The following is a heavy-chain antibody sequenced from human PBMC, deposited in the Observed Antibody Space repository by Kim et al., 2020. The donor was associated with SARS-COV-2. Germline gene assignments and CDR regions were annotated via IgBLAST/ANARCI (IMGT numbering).Heavy chain of an antibody. V-gene: IGHV1-24*01. CDR2: FDPEDGET. J-gene: IGHJ6*02. CDR1: GYTLTELS. CDR3: ATDLEGAHLMDV. Sequence: ASVKVSCKVSGYTLTELSMHWVRQAPGKGLEWMGGFDPEDGETIYAQKFQGRVTMTEDTSTDTAYMELSSLRSEDTAVYYCATDLEGAHLMDVWGQGTTVTVSS. D-gene: IGHD1-26*01.